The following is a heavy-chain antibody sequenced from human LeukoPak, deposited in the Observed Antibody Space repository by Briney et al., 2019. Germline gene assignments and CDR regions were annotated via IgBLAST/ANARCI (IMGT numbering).Heavy chain of an antibody. V-gene: IGHV3-23*01. D-gene: IGHD3-10*01. Sequence: GGSLRLSCAASGFTFSSYAMSWVRQAPGKGLEWVSNIGGSGSSTYYADSVKGRFTISRDNSKNTLYLQTNSLRAEDTAVYYCAKARTTSGISPSDWGQGTLVTVSS. CDR2: IGGSGSST. CDR3: AKARTTSGISPSD. CDR1: GFTFSSYA. J-gene: IGHJ4*02.